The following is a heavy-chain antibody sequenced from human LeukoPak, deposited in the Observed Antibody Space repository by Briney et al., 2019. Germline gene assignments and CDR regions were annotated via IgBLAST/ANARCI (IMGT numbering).Heavy chain of an antibody. CDR3: AREDGDYEIGHWYFDL. CDR2: IYYSGST. J-gene: IGHJ2*01. Sequence: SETLSLTCAVSGGSISSGGYSWSWIRQPPGKGLEWIGYIYYSGSTNYNPSLKSRVTISVDTSKNQFSLKLSSVTAADTAVYYCAREDGDYEIGHWYFDLWGRGTLVTVSS. CDR1: GGSISSGGYS. D-gene: IGHD4-17*01. V-gene: IGHV4-61*08.